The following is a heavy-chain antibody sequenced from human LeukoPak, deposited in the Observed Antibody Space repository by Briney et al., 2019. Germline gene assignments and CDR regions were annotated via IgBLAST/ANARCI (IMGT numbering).Heavy chain of an antibody. J-gene: IGHJ4*02. CDR3: TTGGLPIREHDY. Sequence: GGSLRLSCAASGFTFSDAWMSWVRRAPGKGLEWVGRIKTKTDGGTTDYTAPVKGRFTISRDDSKNILYLQMKSLKTEDTAVYYCTTGGLPIREHDYWGQGTLVTVSS. CDR2: IKTKTDGGTT. CDR1: GFTFSDAW. D-gene: IGHD3-16*01. V-gene: IGHV3-15*05.